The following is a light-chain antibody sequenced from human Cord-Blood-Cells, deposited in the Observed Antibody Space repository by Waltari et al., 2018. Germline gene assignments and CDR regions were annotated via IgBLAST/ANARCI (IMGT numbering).Light chain of an antibody. CDR1: PSVSSY. Sequence: EIVLTQSPATLSLSPGERATLSCRASPSVSSYLAWYQQKPGQAPRLLIYDASNSATGIPARFSGSGSGTDFTLTISSLEPEDFAVYYCQQRSNWWTFGQGTKVEIK. CDR3: QQRSNWWT. CDR2: DAS. V-gene: IGKV3-11*01. J-gene: IGKJ1*01.